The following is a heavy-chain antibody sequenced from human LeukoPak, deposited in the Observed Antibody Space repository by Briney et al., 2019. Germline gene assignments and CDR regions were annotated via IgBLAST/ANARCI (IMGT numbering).Heavy chain of an antibody. CDR2: VSSSSSRI. V-gene: IGHV3-48*02. CDR1: GFTFSSYS. D-gene: IGHD2-2*01. J-gene: IGHJ4*02. Sequence: GGSLRLSCAASGFTFSSYSMNWVRQAPGTGLEWVSYVSSSSSRIYYADSVKGRFIVSRDNAKNSLFLQINSLSDEDTAVYYCARDKYCSDTNCYGTSFEYWGQGTLVTVSS. CDR3: ARDKYCSDTNCYGTSFEY.